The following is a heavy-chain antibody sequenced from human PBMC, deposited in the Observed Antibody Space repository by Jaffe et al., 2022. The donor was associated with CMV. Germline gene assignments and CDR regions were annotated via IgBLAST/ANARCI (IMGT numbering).Heavy chain of an antibody. J-gene: IGHJ6*03. CDR1: GGSFSGYY. V-gene: IGHV4-34*01. Sequence: QVQLQQWGAGLLKPSETLSLTCAVYGGSFSGYYWSWIRQPPGKGLEWIGEINHSGSTNYNPSLKSRVTISVDTSKNQFSLKLSSVTAADTAVYYCARVVTMYYYYYYMDVWGKGTTVTVSS. CDR3: ARVVTMYYYYYYMDV. D-gene: IGHD5-18*01. CDR2: INHSGST.